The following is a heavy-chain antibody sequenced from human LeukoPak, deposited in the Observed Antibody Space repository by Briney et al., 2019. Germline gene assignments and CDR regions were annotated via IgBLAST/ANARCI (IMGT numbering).Heavy chain of an antibody. CDR1: GFTFSRYA. Sequence: GRSLRLSCAASGFTFSRYAMHWVRQAPGKGLEYVSAISSNGGSTYYADSVKGRFTISRDNSRNTLHLQMSSLRVEDTAVYYCVKDSSSGSYFDYWAREPWSPSPQ. J-gene: IGHJ4*02. D-gene: IGHD3-10*01. CDR3: VKDSSSGSYFDY. CDR2: ISSNGGST. V-gene: IGHV3-64D*06.